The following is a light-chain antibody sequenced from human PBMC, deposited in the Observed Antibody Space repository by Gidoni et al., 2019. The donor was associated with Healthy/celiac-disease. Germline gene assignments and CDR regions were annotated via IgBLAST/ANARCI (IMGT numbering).Light chain of an antibody. Sequence: QSVLTPPPSVSGAPGQRVTISCTGSSSNIGAGYDVHWYQQLPGTAPKLLIYGNSNRPSGVPDRFSGSKSGTSASLAITGLQAEDEADYYCQSYDSSLSGWVFGGGIKLTVL. CDR1: SSNIGAGYD. CDR2: GNS. CDR3: QSYDSSLSGWV. J-gene: IGLJ3*02. V-gene: IGLV1-40*01.